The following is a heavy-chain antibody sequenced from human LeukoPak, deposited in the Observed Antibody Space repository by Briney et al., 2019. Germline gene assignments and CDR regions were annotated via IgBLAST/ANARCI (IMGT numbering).Heavy chain of an antibody. CDR1: GGSVSSGSYY. CDR2: IYYSGST. CDR3: ARGRGDGSGIEYYFDY. V-gene: IGHV4-61*01. J-gene: IGHJ4*02. Sequence: SETLSLTCTVSGGSVSSGSYYWSWIRQPPGKGLEWIGYIYYSGSTNYNPSLKSRVTISVDTSKNQFSLKLSSVTAADTAVYYCARGRGDGSGIEYYFDYWGQGTLVTVSS. D-gene: IGHD3-10*01.